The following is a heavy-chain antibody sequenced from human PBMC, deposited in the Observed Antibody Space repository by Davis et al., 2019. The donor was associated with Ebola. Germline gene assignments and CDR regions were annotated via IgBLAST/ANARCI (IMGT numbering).Heavy chain of an antibody. D-gene: IGHD5-12*01. CDR1: GYTLTELS. CDR3: ATGYSGYPSFDY. V-gene: IGHV1-24*01. CDR2: FDPEDGET. J-gene: IGHJ4*02. Sequence: ASVKVSCKVSGYTLTELSMHWVRQAPGKGLEWMGGFDPEDGETIYAQKFQGRVTMTEDTSTDTAYMELSSLRSEDTAVYYCATGYSGYPSFDYWGQGTLVTVSS.